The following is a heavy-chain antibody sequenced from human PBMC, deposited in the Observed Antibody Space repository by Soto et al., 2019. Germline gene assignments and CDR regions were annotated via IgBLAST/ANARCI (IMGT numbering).Heavy chain of an antibody. CDR3: VIRSFGSSPSTPYYFDY. J-gene: IGHJ4*02. CDR1: EYSSIDFW. D-gene: IGHD6-13*01. V-gene: IGHV5-51*01. Sequence: QQIPSNGFEYSSIDFWIGWVLKKTGKGLEWMGIIYPGDSDTRYSPSFQGQVTISADKSISTAYLQWSSLKASDTAMYYCVIRSFGSSPSTPYYFDYWGQGTLVTVSS. CDR2: IYPGDSDT.